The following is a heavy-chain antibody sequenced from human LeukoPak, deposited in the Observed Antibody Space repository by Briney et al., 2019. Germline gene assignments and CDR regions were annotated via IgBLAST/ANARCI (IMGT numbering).Heavy chain of an antibody. CDR3: ARGRYESARLSAYYYYYMDV. CDR2: IYSSGST. Sequence: SETLSLTCTVSGGSISSYYWSWIRQPAGKGLEWIGRIYSSGSTIYNPSLKSRVTMSVDTSKNQFSLKLSSVTAADTAVYYCARGRYESARLSAYYYYYMDVWGKGTTVTVSS. V-gene: IGHV4-4*07. CDR1: GGSISSYY. D-gene: IGHD1-14*01. J-gene: IGHJ6*03.